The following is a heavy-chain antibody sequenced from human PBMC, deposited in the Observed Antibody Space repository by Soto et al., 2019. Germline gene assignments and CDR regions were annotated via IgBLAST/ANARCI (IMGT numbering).Heavy chain of an antibody. CDR3: ARNYDTTAGGAFDI. D-gene: IGHD3-22*01. Sequence: EVQLVESGGGLIQPGGSLRLSCAASGFTVSSNYMSWVRQAPGKGLEWVSVIYSGGSTYYADSVKGRFTISRDNSKNTLYLKINSLRAEDTAVYYCARNYDTTAGGAFDIWGQGTMVTVSS. CDR1: GFTVSSNY. CDR2: IYSGGST. V-gene: IGHV3-53*01. J-gene: IGHJ3*02.